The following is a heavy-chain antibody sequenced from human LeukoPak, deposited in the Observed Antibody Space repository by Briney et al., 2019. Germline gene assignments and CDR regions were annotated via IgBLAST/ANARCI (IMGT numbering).Heavy chain of an antibody. V-gene: IGHV3-30-3*01. J-gene: IGHJ4*02. CDR1: GFTFSSYA. CDR2: ISYDGSNK. Sequence: PGGSLRLSCAASGFTFSSYAMHWVRQAPGKGLEWVAVISYDGSNKYYADSVKGRFTISRDNSKNTLYLQMNSLRAEDTAVYYCASMIVVSGVFDYWGQGTLVTVSS. D-gene: IGHD3-22*01. CDR3: ASMIVVSGVFDY.